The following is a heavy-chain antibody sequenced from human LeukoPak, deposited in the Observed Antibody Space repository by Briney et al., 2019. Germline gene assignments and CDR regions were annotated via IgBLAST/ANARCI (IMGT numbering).Heavy chain of an antibody. CDR3: AKDGLGTDILTGYADHVMDV. CDR1: GLTFSRYG. Sequence: PGGSLRLSCAASGLTFSRYGMHCVRQAPGKGLDWLAVISYDGSNKYYADSVKGRFTISRDNSKNTLYLQMNSLRAEDTAVYYCAKDGLGTDILTGYADHVMDVWGQGTTVTVSS. V-gene: IGHV3-30*18. CDR2: ISYDGSNK. D-gene: IGHD3-9*01. J-gene: IGHJ6*02.